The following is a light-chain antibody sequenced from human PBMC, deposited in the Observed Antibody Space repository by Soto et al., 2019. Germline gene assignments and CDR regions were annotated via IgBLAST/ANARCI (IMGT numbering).Light chain of an antibody. CDR3: QQYNNWRWT. J-gene: IGKJ1*01. V-gene: IGKV3D-15*01. Sequence: IEMTQTPATLSVSPGERATLSCRASQSVSSKLAWYQHTVGQAPRLLIYDTSTRATGIPARFSGSGSGTEFPLTISSLQSEDFAVYYCQQYNNWRWTFGQGTKLEIK. CDR2: DTS. CDR1: QSVSSK.